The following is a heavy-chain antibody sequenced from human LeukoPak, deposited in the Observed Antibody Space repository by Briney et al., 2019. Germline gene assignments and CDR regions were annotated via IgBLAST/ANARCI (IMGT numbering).Heavy chain of an antibody. V-gene: IGHV3-74*01. CDR3: SRRFDC. J-gene: IGHJ4*02. CDR1: GFTLSSYW. Sequence: GGSLRLSCAASGFTLSSYWMHWVRQVPGKGLVWVSRIDFDGTSTLYTDSVKGRFTISRDNAKNMLYLQMNSLRDEDTAVYYCSRRFDCWGQGTLVTVSS. CDR2: IDFDGTST.